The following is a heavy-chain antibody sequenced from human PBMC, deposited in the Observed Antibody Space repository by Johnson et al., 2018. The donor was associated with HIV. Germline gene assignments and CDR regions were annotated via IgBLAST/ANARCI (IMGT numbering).Heavy chain of an antibody. D-gene: IGHD6-13*01. J-gene: IGHJ3*02. CDR3: ARDRRGSSWSRALDAFDI. V-gene: IGHV3-20*04. Sequence: VQLVESGGRVVRPGGSLRLSCAASGFIFDDYGMSWVRQAPGKGLEWVSGINWNGGGTGYAESVKGRFTISRDNAENSLYLQMNSLRAEDTALYYCARDRRGSSWSRALDAFDIWGQGTMVTVSS. CDR2: INWNGGGT. CDR1: GFIFDDYG.